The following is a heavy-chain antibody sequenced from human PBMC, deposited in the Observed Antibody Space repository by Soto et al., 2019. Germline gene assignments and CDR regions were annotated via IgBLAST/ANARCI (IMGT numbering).Heavy chain of an antibody. CDR2: IRAYNGNT. Sequence: QVQLVQSGAEVKKPGASVKVSCKASGYTFTSYGISWVRQAPGQGLEWMGWIRAYNGNTNYAQKLQGRVTMTTDTSPSTHYMELRSLNSDDTDVHYCARVYGSGCICYSLCYYFGMDVWGQGTTVTVSS. CDR1: GYTFTSYG. J-gene: IGHJ6*02. V-gene: IGHV1-18*01. CDR3: ARVYGSGCICYSLCYYFGMDV. D-gene: IGHD2-15*01.